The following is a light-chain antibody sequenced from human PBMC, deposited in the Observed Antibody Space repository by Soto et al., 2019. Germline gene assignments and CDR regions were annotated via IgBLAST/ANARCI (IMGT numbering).Light chain of an antibody. J-gene: IGKJ5*01. CDR3: QQRSAWPPN. CDR1: QSFSTY. V-gene: IGKV3-11*01. CDR2: DVS. Sequence: EIVLTQSPGTLSLSPGERATLSCRASQSFSTYLAWYHQKPGQAPRLLIYDVSDRAAGVPARFSGSASETDFTLTISSLEPEDFAIYYCQQRSAWPPNFGQGTRLEIK.